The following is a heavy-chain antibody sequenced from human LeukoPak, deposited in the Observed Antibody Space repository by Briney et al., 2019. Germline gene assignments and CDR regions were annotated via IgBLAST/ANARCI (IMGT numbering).Heavy chain of an antibody. V-gene: IGHV3-23*01. CDR3: AKRVTGTTNYFDY. CDR1: GFTFSSHA. Sequence: PGASLRLSCAASGFTFSSHAMSWVRQAPGKGLEWVSGVGGSGGSTYYADSVKGRFTISRDNSKNTLYLQMNSLRAEDTAVYYCAKRVTGTTNYFDYWGQGTLVTVSS. J-gene: IGHJ4*02. D-gene: IGHD1-7*01. CDR2: VGGSGGST.